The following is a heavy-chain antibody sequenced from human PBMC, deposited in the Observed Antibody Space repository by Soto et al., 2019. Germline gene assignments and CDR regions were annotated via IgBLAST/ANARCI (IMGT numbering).Heavy chain of an antibody. CDR1: GFTFTSSA. J-gene: IGHJ3*02. D-gene: IGHD2-15*01. Sequence: SVKVSCKASGFTFTSSAMQWVRQARGQRLEWIGWIVVGSGNTNYAQKFQERVTITRDMSTSTAYMELSSLRSEDTAVYYCAAGYCSGGSCYPPLYAFDIWGQGTMVTVSS. V-gene: IGHV1-58*02. CDR3: AAGYCSGGSCYPPLYAFDI. CDR2: IVVGSGNT.